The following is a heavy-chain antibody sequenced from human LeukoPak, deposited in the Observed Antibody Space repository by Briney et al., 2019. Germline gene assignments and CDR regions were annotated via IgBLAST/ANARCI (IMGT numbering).Heavy chain of an antibody. D-gene: IGHD3-22*01. V-gene: IGHV1-46*01. Sequence: ASVKVSCKASGYTFPSYFMHWVRQAPGQGLEWMGIINPTGGSTTYAQKFQGRVTITADESTSTAYMELSSLRSEDTAVYYCARGLDDSSGYPFDPWGQGTLVTVSS. J-gene: IGHJ5*02. CDR3: ARGLDDSSGYPFDP. CDR1: GYTFPSYF. CDR2: INPTGGST.